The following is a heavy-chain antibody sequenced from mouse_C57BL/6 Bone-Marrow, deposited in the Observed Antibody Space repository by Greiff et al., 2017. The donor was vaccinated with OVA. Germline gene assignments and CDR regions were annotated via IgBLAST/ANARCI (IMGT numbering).Heavy chain of an antibody. J-gene: IGHJ3*01. CDR3: ARDYYGSSLVWFAD. Sequence: VQLKESGPVLVKPGASVKMSCKASGYTFTDYYMNWVKQSHGKSLEWIGVINPYNGGTSYNQKFKGKATLTVDKSSSTAYMELNSLTSEDSAVYYCARDYYGSSLVWFADWGQGTLGTVTA. V-gene: IGHV1-19*01. CDR1: GYTFTDYY. D-gene: IGHD1-1*01. CDR2: INPYNGGT.